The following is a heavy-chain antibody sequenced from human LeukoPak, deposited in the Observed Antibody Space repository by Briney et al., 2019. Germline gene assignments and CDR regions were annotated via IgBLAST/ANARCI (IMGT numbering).Heavy chain of an antibody. Sequence: ASVKVSCKASGYTFTSYYMHWVRQATGQGLEWMGWMNPNSGNTGYAQKFQGRVTITRNTSISTAYMELSSLRSEDTAVYYCAREVSYYYYYMDVWGKGTTVTVSS. V-gene: IGHV1-8*03. CDR3: AREVSYYYYYMDV. J-gene: IGHJ6*03. CDR1: GYTFTSYY. CDR2: MNPNSGNT.